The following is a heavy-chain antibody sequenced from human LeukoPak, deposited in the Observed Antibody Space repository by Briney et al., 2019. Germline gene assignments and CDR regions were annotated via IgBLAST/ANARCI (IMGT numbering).Heavy chain of an antibody. CDR3: AKAGGLRWLPFDP. CDR1: GFTFSSNA. V-gene: IGHV3-30*18. D-gene: IGHD4-23*01. CDR2: VSDDGRYE. J-gene: IGHJ5*02. Sequence: AGGSLRLSCAASGFTFSSNAMHWVRQATGKGLEWVAVVSDDGRYEYYGDSVKGRFTISRDNSKNTLYLQMNSLRDEDTAVYYCAKAGGLRWLPFDPWGQGTLVTVSS.